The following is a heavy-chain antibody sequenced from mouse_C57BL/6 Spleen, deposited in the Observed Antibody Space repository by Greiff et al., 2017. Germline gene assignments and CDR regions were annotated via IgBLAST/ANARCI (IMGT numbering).Heavy chain of an antibody. CDR2: INPSSGGT. Sequence: QVQLQQPGTELVKPGASVKLSCKASGYTFTSYWMHWVKQRPGQGLEWIGNINPSSGGTNYNEKFKSKATLTVDKSSSTAYMQLSSLTSEDSAVDYYARGGTAQAWFAYWGQGTLVTVSA. CDR3: ARGGTAQAWFAY. V-gene: IGHV1-53*01. CDR1: GYTFTSYW. D-gene: IGHD3-2*02. J-gene: IGHJ3*01.